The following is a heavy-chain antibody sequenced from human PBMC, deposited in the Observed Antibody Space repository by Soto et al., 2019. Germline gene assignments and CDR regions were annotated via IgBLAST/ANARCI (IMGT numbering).Heavy chain of an antibody. CDR2: ISAYNGNT. J-gene: IGHJ6*02. V-gene: IGHV1-18*01. D-gene: IGHD3-3*01. CDR3: ARGNQAYYDFWSGPSAYGMDV. CDR1: GYTFTSYG. Sequence: GASVKVSCKASGYTFTSYGISWVRQAPGQGLEWMGWISAYNGNTNYAQKLQGRVTMTTDTSTSPAYMELRSLRSDDTAVYYCARGNQAYYDFWSGPSAYGMDVWGQGTTVTVSS.